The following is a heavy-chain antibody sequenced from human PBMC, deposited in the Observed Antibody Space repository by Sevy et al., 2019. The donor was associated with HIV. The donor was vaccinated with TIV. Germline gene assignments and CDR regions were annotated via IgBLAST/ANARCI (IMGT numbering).Heavy chain of an antibody. D-gene: IGHD1-26*01. Sequence: ASVKVSCKTSGYTFSTYYIYWVRQAPGQGLEWIGIFDPTGGSRSYAQRFQGRLTMTGDTSTSTAYMELSSLTSEDTDLYYCARDRDVSGNYLEYFYYAMDVWGQGTTVTVSS. J-gene: IGHJ6*02. CDR3: ARDRDVSGNYLEYFYYAMDV. V-gene: IGHV1-46*01. CDR2: FDPTGGSR. CDR1: GYTFSTYY.